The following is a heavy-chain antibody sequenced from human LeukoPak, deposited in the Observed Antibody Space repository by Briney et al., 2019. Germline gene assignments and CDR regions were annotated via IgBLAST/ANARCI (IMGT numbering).Heavy chain of an antibody. Sequence: GGSLRLSCAASGFTFSTYWMHWVRQAPGKGLVWVSGIRSDGSCTIYADSVKGRFTISGDNARNTLYLQVNSLRAEDTAVYYCARDSSGWGFDYWGQGSLVTVSS. V-gene: IGHV3-74*01. CDR1: GFTFSTYW. CDR3: ARDSSGWGFDY. CDR2: IRSDGSCT. D-gene: IGHD6-25*01. J-gene: IGHJ4*02.